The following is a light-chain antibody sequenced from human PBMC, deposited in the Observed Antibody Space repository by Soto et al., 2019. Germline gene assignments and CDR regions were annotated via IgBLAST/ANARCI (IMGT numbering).Light chain of an antibody. CDR3: SSYTSASSHYV. V-gene: IGLV2-8*01. Sequence: QSVLSQPPSASGSPGQSVTISCTGTSSDVGGYNYVSWYQQHPGKAPKLMIYEVSKRPSGVPDRFSGSKSGNTASLTVSGLQAEDEADYHCSSYTSASSHYVFGNGTKLT. CDR1: SSDVGGYNY. J-gene: IGLJ1*01. CDR2: EVS.